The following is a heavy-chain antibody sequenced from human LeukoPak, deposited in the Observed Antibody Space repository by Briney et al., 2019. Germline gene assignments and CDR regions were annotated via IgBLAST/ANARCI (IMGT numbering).Heavy chain of an antibody. CDR2: IRSKAYGGTT. J-gene: IGHJ4*02. CDR1: GFTFGDYA. V-gene: IGHV3-49*04. Sequence: TGGSLRHSCTASGFTFGDYAMSWVRQAPGKGLEWVGFIRSKAYGGTTEYAASVKGRFTISRDDSKSIAYLQMNSLKTEDTAVYYCTTLVYWGQGTLVTVSS. CDR3: TTLVY.